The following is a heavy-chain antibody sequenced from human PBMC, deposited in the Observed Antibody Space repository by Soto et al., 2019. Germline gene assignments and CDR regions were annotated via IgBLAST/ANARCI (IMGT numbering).Heavy chain of an antibody. CDR1: GGSISSYY. CDR3: ARGYEAPPNDAFDI. Sequence: SETLSLTCTVSGGSISSYYWSWIRQPPGKGLEWIGYIYYSGSTNYNPSLKSRVTISVDTSKNQFSLKLSSVTAADTAVYYCARGYEAPPNDAFDIWGQGTMVTVSS. CDR2: IYYSGST. V-gene: IGHV4-59*01. D-gene: IGHD1-20*01. J-gene: IGHJ3*02.